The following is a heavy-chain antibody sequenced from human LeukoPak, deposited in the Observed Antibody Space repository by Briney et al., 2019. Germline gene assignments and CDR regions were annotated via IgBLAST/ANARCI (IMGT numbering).Heavy chain of an antibody. Sequence: ASVKVSCKASGYAFIGYYMHWVRQAPGQGLEWMGIVNPSGGSTSYAKKFQGRVTMTRDTSTSTVYMELSSLRSEDTALYYCARGRFPTKRSAYYYGAFDIWGQEPMVTVSS. CDR1: GYAFIGYY. CDR3: ARGRFPTKRSAYYYGAFDI. CDR2: VNPSGGST. V-gene: IGHV1-46*01. J-gene: IGHJ3*02. D-gene: IGHD3-22*01.